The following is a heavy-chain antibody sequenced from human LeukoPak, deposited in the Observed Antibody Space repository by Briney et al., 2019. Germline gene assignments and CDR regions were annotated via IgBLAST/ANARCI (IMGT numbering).Heavy chain of an antibody. D-gene: IGHD3-22*01. J-gene: IGHJ4*02. CDR2: ITNGSTYI. Sequence: GGSLRLSCAASGFTFSSYSMNWVRQAPGKGLEWVSSITNGSTYIFHADSVKGRFTISRDNAKNTLYLQMNSLRVEDTAVYYCARHYDSNSYGPGYWGQGTLVTVSS. CDR3: ARHYDSNSYGPGY. CDR1: GFTFSSYS. V-gene: IGHV3-21*06.